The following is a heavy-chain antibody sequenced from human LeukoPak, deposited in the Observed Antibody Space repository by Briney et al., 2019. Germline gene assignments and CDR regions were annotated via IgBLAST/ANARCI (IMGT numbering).Heavy chain of an antibody. D-gene: IGHD1-7*01. CDR2: MYYRGNT. CDR3: ARLYGNYQNYFDY. CDR1: GGSISSYY. Sequence: PSETLSLTCTVSGGSISSYYWSWIRQPPGKGLEWVGHMYYRGNTFYNPSLKSRVTISVDTSKNQFSLKLRSVTAADTAVYYCARLYGNYQNYFDYWGQGTLVTVSS. V-gene: IGHV4-59*12. J-gene: IGHJ4*02.